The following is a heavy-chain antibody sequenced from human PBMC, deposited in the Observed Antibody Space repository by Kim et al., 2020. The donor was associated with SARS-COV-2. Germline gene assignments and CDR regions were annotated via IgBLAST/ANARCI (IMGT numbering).Heavy chain of an antibody. CDR3: AAYCAGTCYRGFDP. D-gene: IGHD2-21*02. J-gene: IGHJ5*02. V-gene: IGHV3-23*01. Sequence: YADAVKGRFTTSRDNSKSILYLQMSGLRAEDTALYYCAAYCAGTCYRGFDPWGQGTLVTVSS.